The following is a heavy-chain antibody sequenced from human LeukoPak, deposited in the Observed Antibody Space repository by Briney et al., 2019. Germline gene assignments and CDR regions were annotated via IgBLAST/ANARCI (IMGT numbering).Heavy chain of an antibody. D-gene: IGHD2-2*02. J-gene: IGHJ4*02. CDR1: GYTFTSYG. Sequence: ASVKVSCKASGYTFTSYGISWVRQAPGQGLEWIGWISAYNGNTNYAQKLQGRVTMTTDTSTSTAYMELRSLRSGDTAVYYCARDRCSSTSCYSSGVDYWGQGTLVTVSS. CDR3: ARDRCSSTSCYSSGVDY. CDR2: ISAYNGNT. V-gene: IGHV1-18*01.